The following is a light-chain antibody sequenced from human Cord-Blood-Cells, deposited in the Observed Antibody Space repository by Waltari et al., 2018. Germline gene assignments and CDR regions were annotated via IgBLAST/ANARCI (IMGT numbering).Light chain of an antibody. Sequence: QSALTQPASVSGSPGQSLTISCTGTSSDVGGYNYVSWYQQHPGKAPKLMIYDVSNRPSGVSNRFSGSKSGNTASLTISGLQAEYEADYYCSSYTSSITLYVFGTGTKVTVL. CDR2: DVS. J-gene: IGLJ1*01. CDR3: SSYTSSITLYV. CDR1: SSDVGGYNY. V-gene: IGLV2-14*01.